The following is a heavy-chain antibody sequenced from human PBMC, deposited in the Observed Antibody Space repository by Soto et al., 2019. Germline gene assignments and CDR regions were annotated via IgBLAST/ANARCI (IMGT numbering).Heavy chain of an antibody. CDR1: GYTFTTHG. CDR3: ARDLGYCRSGTCYREWFDP. Sequence: QVQLVQSGAEVKKPGASVKVSCKASGYTFTTHGISWVRQVPGQGLEWMGWVRGDNGHTNYAQSLQGRVTMNTDTSTNTAYMELRSLRSDGTAVYYCARDLGYCRSGTCYREWFDPWGQGTLVTVSS. V-gene: IGHV1-18*01. J-gene: IGHJ5*02. CDR2: VRGDNGHT. D-gene: IGHD2-15*01.